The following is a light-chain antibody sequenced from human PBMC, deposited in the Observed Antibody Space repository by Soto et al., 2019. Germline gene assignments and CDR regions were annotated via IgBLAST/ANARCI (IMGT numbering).Light chain of an antibody. J-gene: IGKJ4*01. CDR3: QQYNSYLLT. CDR2: KAS. Sequence: DIQMTQSPSTLSASVGDRVTITCRASQSISSWLAWYQQKPGKAPKLLIYKASSLESGVPSRFSGSGSGTEFTLTISSLQPDDFSTYYCQQYNSYLLTFGGGTKVEIK. V-gene: IGKV1-5*03. CDR1: QSISSW.